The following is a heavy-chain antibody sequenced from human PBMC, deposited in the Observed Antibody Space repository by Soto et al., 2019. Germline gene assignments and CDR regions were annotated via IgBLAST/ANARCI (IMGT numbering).Heavy chain of an antibody. D-gene: IGHD2-2*01. J-gene: IGHJ4*02. Sequence: EVQLVESGGGLVQPGGSLRLSCAASGFTFSSYNMNWVRQAPGKRLEWVSYISSSTSTIYYADSVKGRFTISRDNAKNSLYLQMNSLRAEDTAVYYCARDGCSSTSCYQGYWGQGTLVTVSS. CDR2: ISSSTSTI. V-gene: IGHV3-48*01. CDR1: GFTFSSYN. CDR3: ARDGCSSTSCYQGY.